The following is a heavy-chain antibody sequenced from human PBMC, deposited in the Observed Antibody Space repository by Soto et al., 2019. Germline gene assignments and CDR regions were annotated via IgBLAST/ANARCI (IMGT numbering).Heavy chain of an antibody. V-gene: IGHV1-69*06. D-gene: IGHD3-3*01. CDR2: IIPIFGTA. CDR3: ARVSPWEAFGVVIIPGSDYYYGMDV. J-gene: IGHJ6*02. Sequence: SVKVSCKASGGTFSSYAISWVRQAPGQGLEWMGGIIPIFGTANYAQKFQGRVTITADKSTSTAYMELSSLRSEDTAVYYCARVSPWEAFGVVIIPGSDYYYGMDVWGQGTTVTVSS. CDR1: GGTFSSYA.